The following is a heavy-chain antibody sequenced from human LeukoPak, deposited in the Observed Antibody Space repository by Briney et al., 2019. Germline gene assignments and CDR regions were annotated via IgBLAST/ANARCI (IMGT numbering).Heavy chain of an antibody. J-gene: IGHJ4*02. CDR3: ARADRPDTAMFWDY. V-gene: IGHV4-39*07. D-gene: IGHD5-18*01. CDR1: GGSISSSSYY. CDR2: IYYSGST. Sequence: SETLSLTCTVSGGSISSSSYYWGWIRQPPGKGLEWIGSIYYSGSTYYNPSLKSRVTISVDTSKNQFSLKLSSVTAADTAVYYCARADRPDTAMFWDYWGQGTLVTVSS.